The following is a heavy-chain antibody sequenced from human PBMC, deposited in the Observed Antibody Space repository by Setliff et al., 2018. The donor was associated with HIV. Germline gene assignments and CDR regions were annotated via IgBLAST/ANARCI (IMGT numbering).Heavy chain of an antibody. CDR2: MDPNNGRT. CDR1: GYIFTSYD. D-gene: IGHD7-27*01. Sequence: ASVKVSCKASGYIFTSYDVNWVRQAPGQGLEWMGWMDPNNGRTTYAQNFQGRVTITRDTSVGTAYMELSSLRSEDTAVYYCARDPLDGDGPFDYWGQGTLVTVSS. J-gene: IGHJ4*02. CDR3: ARDPLDGDGPFDY. V-gene: IGHV1-8*03.